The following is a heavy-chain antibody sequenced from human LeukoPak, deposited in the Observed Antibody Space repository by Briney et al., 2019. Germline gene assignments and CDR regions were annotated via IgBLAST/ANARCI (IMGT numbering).Heavy chain of an antibody. CDR2: MNPNSSNT. V-gene: IGHV1-8*01. Sequence: GASVKVSCKASGYTFTSYDIDWVRQATGHGLEWMGWMNPNSSNTGYAQKFQGRVTITRDTSASTGYMEMSSLISEDTAVYYCASKPRGESRPFDYWGQGTLVTVSS. CDR1: GYTFTSYD. CDR3: ASKPRGESRPFDY. D-gene: IGHD3-16*01. J-gene: IGHJ4*02.